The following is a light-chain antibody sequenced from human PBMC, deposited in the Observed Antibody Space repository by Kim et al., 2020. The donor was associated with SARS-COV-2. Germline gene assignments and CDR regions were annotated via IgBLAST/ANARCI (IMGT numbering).Light chain of an antibody. V-gene: IGKV3-20*01. CDR2: GAS. CDR3: QQYGSSPYT. Sequence: LSPGEAATLSCRASQSVSSNIFSWYQQNPGQAPRLLIYGASKGATGIPDRFSGSGCGTDFALTFSRLEPEDFAVYYCQQYGSSPYTFGQGTKLEI. CDR1: QSVSSNI. J-gene: IGKJ2*01.